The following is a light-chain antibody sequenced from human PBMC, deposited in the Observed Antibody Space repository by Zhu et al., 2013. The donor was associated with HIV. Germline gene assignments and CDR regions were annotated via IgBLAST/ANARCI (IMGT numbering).Light chain of an antibody. Sequence: EVVLMQSPGTLSVSPGERATLSCRASQSVSSNLAWYQQKPGQAPRLLIYDASSRATGIPDRFRGSGSGTDFTLTISRLEPEDFAVYFCQQYGSSPLTFGGGTTVEIK. CDR3: QQYGSSPLT. J-gene: IGKJ4*01. V-gene: IGKV3-20*01. CDR1: QSVSSN. CDR2: DAS.